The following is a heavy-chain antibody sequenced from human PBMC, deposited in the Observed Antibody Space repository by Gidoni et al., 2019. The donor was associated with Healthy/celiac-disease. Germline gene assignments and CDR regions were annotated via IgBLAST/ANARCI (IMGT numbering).Heavy chain of an antibody. CDR1: GFTFDDYG. CDR3: ARDKGSPGGYYYYGMDV. CDR2: INWNGGST. Sequence: EVQLVESGGGVVRPGGSLRLSCAASGFTFDDYGMSWVRQAPGKGLEWVSGINWNGGSTGYADSVKGRFTISRDNAKNSLYLQMNSLRAEDTALYHCARDKGSPGGYYYYGMDVWGQGTTVTVSS. J-gene: IGHJ6*02. V-gene: IGHV3-20*01. D-gene: IGHD2-15*01.